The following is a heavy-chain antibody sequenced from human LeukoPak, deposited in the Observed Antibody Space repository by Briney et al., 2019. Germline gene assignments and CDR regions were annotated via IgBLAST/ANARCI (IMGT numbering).Heavy chain of an antibody. Sequence: WETLSLTCTVSGDSISHYYWSWIRQPAGKGLEWIGRIYTNVGTSYNPSLKSRVIVSVDTSKNQFSLKLNSVTAADTAVCYCARDTGVGWFDPWGQGTLVTVSA. CDR2: IYTNVGT. CDR1: GDSISHYY. D-gene: IGHD7-27*01. CDR3: ARDTGVGWFDP. V-gene: IGHV4-4*07. J-gene: IGHJ5*02.